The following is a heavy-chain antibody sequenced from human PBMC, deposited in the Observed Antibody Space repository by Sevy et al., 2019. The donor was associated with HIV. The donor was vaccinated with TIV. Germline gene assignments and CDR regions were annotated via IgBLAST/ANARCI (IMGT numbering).Heavy chain of an antibody. J-gene: IGHJ4*02. CDR3: VRAIAADGSF. CDR2: IKQDGSVR. D-gene: IGHD6-13*01. CDR1: GFTLNSYW. Sequence: GGSLRLSCVASGFTLNSYWMSWVRQAPGKGLEWVANIKQDGSVRYYVDSVKGRFTISRDNARNIVYLQMNSLRVEDTALYYCVRAIAADGSFWGQGTLVTVSS. V-gene: IGHV3-7*01.